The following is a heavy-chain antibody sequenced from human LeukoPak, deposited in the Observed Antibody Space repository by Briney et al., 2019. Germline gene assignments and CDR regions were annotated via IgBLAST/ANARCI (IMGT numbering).Heavy chain of an antibody. J-gene: IGHJ4*02. CDR1: GGSFSGYY. D-gene: IGHD3-22*01. CDR3: ARASYSYDINGWVPFDY. V-gene: IGHV4-34*01. Sequence: SETLSLTCAVYGGSFSGYYWSWIRQPPGKGLEWIGEINHSGSTNYNPSLKSRVTISVDTSKNQFSLKLSSVTAADTAVYYCARASYSYDINGWVPFDYWGQGALVTVSS. CDR2: INHSGST.